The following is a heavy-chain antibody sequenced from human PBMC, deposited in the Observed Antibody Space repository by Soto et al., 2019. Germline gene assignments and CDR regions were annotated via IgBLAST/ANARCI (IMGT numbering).Heavy chain of an antibody. Sequence: GGSLRLSCAASGFTFSSYGLHWVRQAPGKGLGWVAVIWYDGSNKYYADSVKGRFTISRDNSKNTLYLQMNSLRAEDTAVYYCARGLGYYYYYMDVWGKGTTVTVSS. V-gene: IGHV3-33*01. CDR2: IWYDGSNK. CDR1: GFTFSSYG. D-gene: IGHD3-16*01. J-gene: IGHJ6*03. CDR3: ARGLGYYYYYMDV.